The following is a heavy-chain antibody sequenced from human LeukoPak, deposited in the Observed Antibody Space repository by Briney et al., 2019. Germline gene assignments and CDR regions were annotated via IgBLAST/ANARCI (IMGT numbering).Heavy chain of an antibody. CDR1: GGSFSGYY. J-gene: IGHJ4*02. Sequence: SETLSLTCAVYGGSFSGYYWSWIRQPPGKGLEWIGEINHSGSTNYNPSLKSRVTISVDTSKNQFSLKLSSVTAADTAVYYCARGGADQGIYFVYFDYWGQGALVTVSS. V-gene: IGHV4-34*01. CDR3: ARGGADQGIYFVYFDY. D-gene: IGHD3-10*01. CDR2: INHSGST.